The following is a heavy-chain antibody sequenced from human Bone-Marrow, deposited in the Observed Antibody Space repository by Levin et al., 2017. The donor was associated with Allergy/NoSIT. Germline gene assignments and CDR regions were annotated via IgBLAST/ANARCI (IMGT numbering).Heavy chain of an antibody. CDR2: IYWDDDK. J-gene: IGHJ4*02. CDR3: ANIGNYNHGFIGGIDS. V-gene: IGHV2-5*02. Sequence: ESGPTLVKPTQTLTLTCTFSGFSLSTSGVSVAWVRQPPGKALEWVAHIYWDDDKRYSPSLKSRVTIFKDTSKNQVVLTMTNMDPVDTGTYYCANIGNYNHGFIGGIDSWGQGTLVTVSS. D-gene: IGHD3-16*02. CDR1: GFSLSTSGVS.